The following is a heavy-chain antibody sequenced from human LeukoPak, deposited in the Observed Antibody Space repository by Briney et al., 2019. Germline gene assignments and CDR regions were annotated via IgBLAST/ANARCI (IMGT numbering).Heavy chain of an antibody. CDR1: GYTFTSYA. Sequence: AASVKVSCTASGYTFTSYAMHWVRQAPGQRLEWMGWINAGNGNTKYSQKFQGRATITRGTSASTAYMELSSLRSEDTAVYYCARGKTGTTPLFDYWGQGTLVTVSS. V-gene: IGHV1-3*01. CDR2: INAGNGNT. D-gene: IGHD1-7*01. J-gene: IGHJ4*02. CDR3: ARGKTGTTPLFDY.